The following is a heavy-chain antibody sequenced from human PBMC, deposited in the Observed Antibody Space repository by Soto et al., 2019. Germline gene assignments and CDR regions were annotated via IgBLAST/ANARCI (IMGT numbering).Heavy chain of an antibody. D-gene: IGHD3-3*01. J-gene: IGHJ4*02. V-gene: IGHV3-30*18. CDR1: GFTFSSYG. CDR2: ISYDGSNK. CDR3: ANLAYYDFWSGYSSFDY. Sequence: QVQLVESGGGVVQPGRSLRLSCAASGFTFSSYGMHWVRQAPGKGLEWVAVISYDGSNKYYADSVKGRFTISRDNSKNTLYLQMNSLRAEDTDVYYCANLAYYDFWSGYSSFDYWGQGTLVTVSS.